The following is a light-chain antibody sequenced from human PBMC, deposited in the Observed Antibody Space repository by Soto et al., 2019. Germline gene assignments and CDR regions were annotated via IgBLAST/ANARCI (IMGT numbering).Light chain of an antibody. V-gene: IGKV3-11*01. Sequence: DIVLTQSPATLSLSPGERATLSCRASQSVDSYLAWYQHKPGQAPRLLIYDAFNRATGIPARFSGSGSGTDFTPTISSLAPEDFAVYYCQQRSNWPRTFGQGTKLDIK. CDR3: QQRSNWPRT. CDR2: DAF. J-gene: IGKJ1*01. CDR1: QSVDSY.